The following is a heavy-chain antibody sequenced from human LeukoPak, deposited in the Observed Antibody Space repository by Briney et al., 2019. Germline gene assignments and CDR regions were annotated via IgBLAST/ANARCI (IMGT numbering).Heavy chain of an antibody. J-gene: IGHJ4*02. CDR2: ISSSGTNI. CDR1: GFTFSSYE. CDR3: ARITWIQLWGEDDY. Sequence: PGGSLRLSCAASGFTFSSYEMNWLRQSPGEGLEWVSYISSSGTNIYYADSVKGRFTISRDNAKNSLHLQMNSLRAEDTAVYYCARITWIQLWGEDDYWGQGTLVIVSS. V-gene: IGHV3-48*03. D-gene: IGHD5-18*01.